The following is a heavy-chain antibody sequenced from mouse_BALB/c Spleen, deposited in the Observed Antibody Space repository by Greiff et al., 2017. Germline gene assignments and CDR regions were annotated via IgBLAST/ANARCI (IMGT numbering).Heavy chain of an antibody. V-gene: IGHV1S81*02. CDR2: INPSNGRT. Sequence: QVQLQQPGAELVKPGASVKLSCKASGYTFTSYWMHWVKQRPGQGLEWIGEINPSNGRTNYNEKFKSKATLTVDKSSSTAYMQLSSLTSEDSAVYYCAQYYCSSYNYYAMHYWGQGTSVTVSS. CDR3: AQYYCSSYNYYAMHY. CDR1: GYTFTSYW. D-gene: IGHD1-1*01. J-gene: IGHJ4*01.